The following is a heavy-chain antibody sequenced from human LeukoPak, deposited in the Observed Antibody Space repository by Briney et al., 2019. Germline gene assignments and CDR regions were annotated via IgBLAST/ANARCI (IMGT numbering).Heavy chain of an antibody. CDR1: AGTFSSYA. Sequence: GGSLRLSCAPSAGTFSSYAMSCVRQAPGKGLEWVSAISGSGGSTYYADSVKGRFTISRDNSKNTLYLQMNSLRAEDTAVYYCAKDLVAAAGTGDWFDPWGQGTLVTVSS. D-gene: IGHD6-13*01. J-gene: IGHJ5*02. V-gene: IGHV3-23*01. CDR2: ISGSGGST. CDR3: AKDLVAAAGTGDWFDP.